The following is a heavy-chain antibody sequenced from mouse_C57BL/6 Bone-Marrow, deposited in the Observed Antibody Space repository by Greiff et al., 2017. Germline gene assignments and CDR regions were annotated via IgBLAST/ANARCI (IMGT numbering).Heavy chain of an antibody. V-gene: IGHV1-7*01. CDR2: INPSSGYT. CDR3: ARSYYSNYVYWYCDV. J-gene: IGHJ1*03. CDR1: GYTFTSYW. Sequence: VQLQQSGAELAKPGASVTLSCKASGYTFTSYWMHWVKQRPGQGLEWIGYINPSSGYTKYNQKFKDKATLTADKSSSTAYMQLSSLTYEDSAVYYCARSYYSNYVYWYCDVWGTGTTVTVSA. D-gene: IGHD2-5*01.